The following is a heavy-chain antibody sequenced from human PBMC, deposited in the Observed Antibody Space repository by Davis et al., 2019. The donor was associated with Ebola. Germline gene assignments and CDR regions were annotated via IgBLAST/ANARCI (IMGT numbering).Heavy chain of an antibody. J-gene: IGHJ6*04. CDR2: ISSSGSTI. CDR1: GFTFSDYY. Sequence: GESLKISCAASGFTFSDYYMSWIRQAPGKGLEWVSYISSSGSTIYYADSVKGRFTIARDNAKSSLHLQMDSLRAEDTAVYYCVKSITGSKGVGYYYGMDVWGKGTTVTVSS. CDR3: VKSITGSKGVGYYYGMDV. D-gene: IGHD1-14*01. V-gene: IGHV3-11*01.